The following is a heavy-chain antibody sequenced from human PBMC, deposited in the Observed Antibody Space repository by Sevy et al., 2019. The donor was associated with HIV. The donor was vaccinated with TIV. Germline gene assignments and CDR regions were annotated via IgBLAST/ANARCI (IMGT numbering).Heavy chain of an antibody. CDR1: GYTFTSYD. D-gene: IGHD6-13*01. CDR3: ARVIAAAGYYYYYGMDV. V-gene: IGHV1-8*01. J-gene: IGHJ6*02. CDR2: MNPNSGNT. Sequence: ASVKVSCKASGYTFTSYDINWVRQATGQGLEWMGWMNPNSGNTGYAQKFQGRVTVTRNTSISTAYMELSSLRSEDTAVYYCARVIAAAGYYYYYGMDVWGQGTTVTVSS.